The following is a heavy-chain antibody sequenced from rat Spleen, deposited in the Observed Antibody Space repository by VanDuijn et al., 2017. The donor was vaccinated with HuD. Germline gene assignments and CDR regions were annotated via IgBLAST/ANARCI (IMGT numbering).Heavy chain of an antibody. V-gene: IGHV5-22*01. J-gene: IGHJ1*01. D-gene: IGHD1-12*01. CDR1: GFTFSDYF. Sequence: EVQLVESGGGLVQPGRSLKLSCAASGFTFSDYFMAWVRQAPKTGLEWVASITYEGDSTYYGDSVKGRFTISRDNAKTTLYLQMNSLRSEDTATYYCATSPYYWYFDFWGPGTMVTVSS. CDR3: ATSPYYWYFDF. CDR2: ITYEGDST.